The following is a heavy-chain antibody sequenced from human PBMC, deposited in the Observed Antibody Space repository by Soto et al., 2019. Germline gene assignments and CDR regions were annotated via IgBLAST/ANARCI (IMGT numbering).Heavy chain of an antibody. D-gene: IGHD4-17*01. Sequence: EVQLVESGGGLVKPGGSLRLSCAASGFTFSSYSMNWVRQAPGKGLEWVSSISSSSSYIYYADSVKGRFTISRDNAKNTLYLQMNSLRAEDTAVYYCARDGSYGDYEDAFDIWGQGTMVTVSS. J-gene: IGHJ3*02. CDR1: GFTFSSYS. V-gene: IGHV3-21*01. CDR3: ARDGSYGDYEDAFDI. CDR2: ISSSSSYI.